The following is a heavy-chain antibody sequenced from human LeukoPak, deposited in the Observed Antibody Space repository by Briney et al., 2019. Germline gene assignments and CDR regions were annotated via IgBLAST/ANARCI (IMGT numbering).Heavy chain of an antibody. CDR2: INPNSGGT. CDR3: ARASIRFGVVIGNWFDP. V-gene: IGHV1-2*06. CDR1: GHTFTGYY. J-gene: IGHJ5*02. D-gene: IGHD3-3*01. Sequence: ASVKVSCKASGHTFTGYYMHWVRQAPGQGLEWMGRINPNSGGTNYAQKFQGRVTMTRDTSISTAYMELSRLRSDDTAVYYCARASIRFGVVIGNWFDPWGQGTLVTVSS.